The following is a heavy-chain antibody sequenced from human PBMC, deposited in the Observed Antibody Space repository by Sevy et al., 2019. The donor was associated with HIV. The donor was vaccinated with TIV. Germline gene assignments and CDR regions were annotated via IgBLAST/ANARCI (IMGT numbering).Heavy chain of an antibody. CDR3: ARPRANYVDNYFFYAMDV. J-gene: IGHJ6*02. Sequence: GGSLRLSCAASGFAFSNYYAMYWVRQAPGKGLKWVALISYDGNDKYYADSVKGRFTISRDNFKNTLYLQMNSLTAEGTAVYYSARPRANYVDNYFFYAMDVWGQGTTVTVSS. CDR1: GFAFSNYYA. D-gene: IGHD4-17*01. CDR2: ISYDGNDK. V-gene: IGHV3-30-3*01.